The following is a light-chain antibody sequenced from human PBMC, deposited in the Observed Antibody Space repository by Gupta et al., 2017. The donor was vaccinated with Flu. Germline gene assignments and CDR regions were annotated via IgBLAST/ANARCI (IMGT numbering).Light chain of an antibody. CDR2: QDN. J-gene: IGLJ1*01. CDR3: QAWDSSSALFV. V-gene: IGLV3-1*01. Sequence: SYELTQPPSVSVSPGQTAIITCSGDDLGNKYACWYQQKPGQSPVMVIQQDNKRPSGVPERFSGSNSGNTATLTISETQPMDEADYYCQAWDSSSALFVFGSGTKVTVL. CDR1: DLGNKY.